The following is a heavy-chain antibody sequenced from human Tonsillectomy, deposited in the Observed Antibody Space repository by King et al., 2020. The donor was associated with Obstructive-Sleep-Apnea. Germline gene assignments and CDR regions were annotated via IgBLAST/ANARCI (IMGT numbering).Heavy chain of an antibody. CDR1: GFTFSSYG. V-gene: IGHV3-30*02. Sequence: VQLVESGGGVVQPGRSLRLSCAASGFTFSSYGMHWVRQAPGKGLEWVAFIRYDGSNKYYADSVKGRFTISRDNSKNTLYLQMNSLRAEDTAVYYCAKARSVGATTDAFDIWGQGTMVTVSS. CDR3: AKARSVGATTDAFDI. J-gene: IGHJ3*02. CDR2: IRYDGSNK. D-gene: IGHD1-26*01.